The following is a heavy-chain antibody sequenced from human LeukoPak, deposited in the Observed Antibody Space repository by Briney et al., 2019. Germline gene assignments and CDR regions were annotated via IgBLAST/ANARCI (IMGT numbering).Heavy chain of an antibody. CDR3: ARDQYNWNYGDKYYFDY. CDR1: GYTFTSYG. CDR2: ISAYNGNT. Sequence: ASVKVSCKASGYTFTSYGISWVRQAPGQGLEWMGWISAYNGNTNYAQKLQGRVTMTTDTSTSTAYMELRSLRSDDTAVYYCARDQYNWNYGDKYYFDYWGQGTLVTVSS. D-gene: IGHD1-7*01. V-gene: IGHV1-18*01. J-gene: IGHJ4*02.